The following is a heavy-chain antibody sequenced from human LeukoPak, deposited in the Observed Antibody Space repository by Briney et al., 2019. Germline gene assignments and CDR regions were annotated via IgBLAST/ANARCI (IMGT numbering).Heavy chain of an antibody. Sequence: GGSLRLSCAASGFTVSSNYMSWVRQAPGKGLEWVSVLYSGGKTYYADSAKGRFTISRDSSANTLYLQMESLRAEDTAVYYCAREMGAATTYFDYWGQGTLVIVSS. V-gene: IGHV3-53*01. CDR2: LYSGGKT. D-gene: IGHD1-1*01. CDR3: AREMGAATTYFDY. J-gene: IGHJ4*02. CDR1: GFTVSSNY.